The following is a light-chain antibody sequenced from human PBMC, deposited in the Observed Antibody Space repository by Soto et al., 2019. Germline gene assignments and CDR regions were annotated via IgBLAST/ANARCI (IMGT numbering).Light chain of an antibody. CDR2: GAS. Sequence: EIVMTQSPATLSVSPGESAPLSCRASQSVSNNLTWYQQKPGQPPRLLIYGASTRATGVPGRFSGSGSGTEFTLTISSLQSEDFAVYYCQQYNDWWTFGQGTKVDIK. J-gene: IGKJ1*01. CDR1: QSVSNN. CDR3: QQYNDWWT. V-gene: IGKV3-15*01.